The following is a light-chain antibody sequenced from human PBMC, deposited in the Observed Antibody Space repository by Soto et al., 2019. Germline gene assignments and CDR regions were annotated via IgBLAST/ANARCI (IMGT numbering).Light chain of an antibody. CDR3: QSYDSSLSGSL. CDR1: SSNIGAGYD. V-gene: IGLV1-40*01. J-gene: IGLJ3*02. CDR2: GNS. Sequence: QSVLTQPPSVSGAPGQRVTISCTGSSSNIGAGYDVHWYQQLPGTAPKLLIYGNSNRPSGVPDGFSGSKSGTSASLAITGLQAEDEADYYCQSYDSSLSGSLFGGGTKLTVL.